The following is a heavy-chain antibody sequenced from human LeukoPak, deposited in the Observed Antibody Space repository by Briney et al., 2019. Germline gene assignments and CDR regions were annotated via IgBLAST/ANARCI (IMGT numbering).Heavy chain of an antibody. V-gene: IGHV3-48*04. CDR2: ISSSSSTI. J-gene: IGHJ4*02. D-gene: IGHD3-22*01. CDR3: AKKGYYDGSGYYMYYFDH. Sequence: GGSLRLSCAASGFTFSSYSMNWVRQAPGKGLEWVSYISSSSSTIYYADSVKGRFTISRDNAKNSLYLQMNSLRAEDTAVYYCAKKGYYDGSGYYMYYFDHWGQGTLVTVSS. CDR1: GFTFSSYS.